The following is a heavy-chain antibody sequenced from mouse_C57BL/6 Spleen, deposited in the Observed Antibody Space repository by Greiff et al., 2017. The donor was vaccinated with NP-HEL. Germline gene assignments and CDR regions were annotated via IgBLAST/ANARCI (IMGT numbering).Heavy chain of an antibody. CDR1: GYTFTSYW. CDR2: IDPNSGGT. CDR3: ASRTTRVVGYYAMDY. J-gene: IGHJ4*01. Sequence: QVQLQQPGAELVKPGASVKLSCKASGYTFTSYWMHWVKQRPGRGLEWIGRIDPNSGGTKYNEKFKSKATLTVDKPSSTAYMQRSSLTSEDSAVYDCASRTTRVVGYYAMDYWGQGTSVTVSS. V-gene: IGHV1-72*01. D-gene: IGHD1-1*01.